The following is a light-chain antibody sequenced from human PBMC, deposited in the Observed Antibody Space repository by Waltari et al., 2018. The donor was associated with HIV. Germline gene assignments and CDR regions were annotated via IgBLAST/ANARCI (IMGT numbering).Light chain of an antibody. Sequence: QSFLTQPPPASGTPGQTVTISCYGSSSNIANDNLYWYQQLPGMTPKLLIYKNFLRPSGVPDRFAASKSGTSASLTISGLRSADEADYYCVGWDSSLSAYVFGAGTKVAVL. CDR1: SSNIANDN. CDR2: KNF. CDR3: VGWDSSLSAYV. J-gene: IGLJ1*01. V-gene: IGLV1-47*01.